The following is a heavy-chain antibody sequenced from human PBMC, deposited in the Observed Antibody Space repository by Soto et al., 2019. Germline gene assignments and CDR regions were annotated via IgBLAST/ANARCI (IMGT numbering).Heavy chain of an antibody. Sequence: PGQSLNISCNGSAYSLTTYWIRWVRQMPGKGLEWMGIIYPGDSDTRYSPSFQGQVTISADKSISTAYLQWSSLKASDTAMYYCARLSGLDYYYMSVWGKGTTVTVSS. CDR3: ARLSGLDYYYMSV. CDR1: AYSLTTYW. V-gene: IGHV5-51*01. CDR2: IYPGDSDT. D-gene: IGHD3-3*01. J-gene: IGHJ6*03.